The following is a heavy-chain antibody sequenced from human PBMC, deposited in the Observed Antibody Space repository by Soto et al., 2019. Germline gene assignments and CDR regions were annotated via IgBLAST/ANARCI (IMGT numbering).Heavy chain of an antibody. CDR3: ARGGWDDSGWLDL. D-gene: IGHD6-19*01. Sequence: EVQLVESGGGLLQPVGSLRLSCSASGFTFSTYSINWVRQAPGKGLEWVSHIRSSGTPKHYADSVKGRLTISRDNAKISLSLEMNIMRDEDAAVYYCARGGWDDSGWLDLWVQGTLVTVSP. V-gene: IGHV3-48*02. CDR2: IRSSGTPK. CDR1: GFTFSTYS. J-gene: IGHJ4*02.